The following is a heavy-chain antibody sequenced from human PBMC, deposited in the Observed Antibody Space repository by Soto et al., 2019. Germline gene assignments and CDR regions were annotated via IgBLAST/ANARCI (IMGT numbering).Heavy chain of an antibody. V-gene: IGHV1-8*01. D-gene: IGHD6-13*01. CDR3: ARKGSSWYNWFDP. J-gene: IGHJ5*02. CDR1: GYTFTSYD. CDR2: MNPNSGNT. Sequence: SVKVSCKASGYTFTSYDINWVRQTTGQGLEWMGWMNPNSGNTGYAQKFQGRVTMTRNTSISTAYMELSSLRSEDTAVYYCARKGSSWYNWFDPWGQGTLVTVSS.